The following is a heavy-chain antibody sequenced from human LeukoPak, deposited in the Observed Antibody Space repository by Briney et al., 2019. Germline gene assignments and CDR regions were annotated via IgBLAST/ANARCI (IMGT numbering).Heavy chain of an antibody. V-gene: IGHV3-30-3*01. J-gene: IGHJ6*02. D-gene: IGHD2-15*01. CDR3: AKNLYCGGGSCYPSALGMDV. CDR1: GFTFSSYA. CDR2: ISYDGSNK. Sequence: GGSLRLPCAASGFTFSSYAMHWVRQAPGKGLEWVAVISYDGSNKYYADSVKGRFTISRDNSKNTLFLQMNSLRAEDTAVYYCAKNLYCGGGSCYPSALGMDVWGQGTTVTVSS.